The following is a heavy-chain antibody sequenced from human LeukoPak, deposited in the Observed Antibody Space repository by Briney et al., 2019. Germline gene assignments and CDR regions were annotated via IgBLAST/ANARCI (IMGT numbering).Heavy chain of an antibody. J-gene: IGHJ5*02. CDR1: GGSISSYY. D-gene: IGHD3-16*01. Sequence: SETLSLTCTVSGGSISSYYWSWIRQPPGKGLEWIGSIYYSGSTYYNPSLKSRVTISVDTSKNQFSLKLSSVTAADTAVYYCARGDYRDLYRFDPWGQGTLVTVSS. CDR2: IYYSGST. V-gene: IGHV4-59*12. CDR3: ARGDYRDLYRFDP.